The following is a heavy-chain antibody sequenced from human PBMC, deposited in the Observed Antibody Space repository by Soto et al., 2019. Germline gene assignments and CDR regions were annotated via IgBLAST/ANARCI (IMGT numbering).Heavy chain of an antibody. CDR2: ISAYNGNT. Sequence: QVQLVQSGAEVKKPGASVKVSCKASGYTFTSYGISWVRQAPGHGLEWMGWISAYNGNTNYAQTLQGRVTMTTDTSTSTAYMELWSLRSDDTAVYYCASSQFHYDCSGYYYFGLHAVDIWGQGTMVTVSS. CDR3: ASSQFHYDCSGYYYFGLHAVDI. J-gene: IGHJ3*02. D-gene: IGHD3-22*01. V-gene: IGHV1-18*04. CDR1: GYTFTSYG.